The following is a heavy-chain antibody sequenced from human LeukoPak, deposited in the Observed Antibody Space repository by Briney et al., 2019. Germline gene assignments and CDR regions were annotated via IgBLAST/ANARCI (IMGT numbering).Heavy chain of an antibody. V-gene: IGHV4-31*03. CDR3: ARDPGYSSGWPDWYFDL. Sequence: SETLSLTCTVSGGSISSGGYYWSWIRQHPGKGLERIGYIYYSGSTYYNPSLKSRVTISVDTSKNQFSLKLSSVTAADTAVYYCARDPGYSSGWPDWYFDLWGRGTLVTVSS. CDR1: GGSISSGGYY. J-gene: IGHJ2*01. CDR2: IYYSGST. D-gene: IGHD6-19*01.